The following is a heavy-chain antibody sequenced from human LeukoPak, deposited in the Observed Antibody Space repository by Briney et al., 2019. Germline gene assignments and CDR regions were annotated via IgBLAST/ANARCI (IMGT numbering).Heavy chain of an antibody. CDR1: GFTFSSYS. CDR2: ITSSSSYI. J-gene: IGHJ4*02. CDR3: ARDSVAGIKPFDY. D-gene: IGHD6-19*01. V-gene: IGHV3-21*01. Sequence: GGSLRLSCAASGFTFSSYSMNWVRQAPGKGLEWVSSITSSSSYIYYADSVKGRFTISRDNAKNSLYLQMNSLRAEDTAVYYCARDSVAGIKPFDYWRQGALVPVSS.